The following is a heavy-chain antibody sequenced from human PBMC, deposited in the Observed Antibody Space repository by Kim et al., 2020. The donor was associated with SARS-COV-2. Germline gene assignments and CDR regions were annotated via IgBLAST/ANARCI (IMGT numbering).Heavy chain of an antibody. CDR1: GGSISSYY. D-gene: IGHD6-13*01. Sequence: SETLSLTCTVSGGSISSYYWSWIRQPPGKGLEWIGYIYYSGSTNYNPSLKSRVTISVDTSKNQFSLKLSSVTAADTAVYYCARDLRDSSSWYTLMDVWGQGTTVTVSS. J-gene: IGHJ6*02. V-gene: IGHV4-59*01. CDR3: ARDLRDSSSWYTLMDV. CDR2: IYYSGST.